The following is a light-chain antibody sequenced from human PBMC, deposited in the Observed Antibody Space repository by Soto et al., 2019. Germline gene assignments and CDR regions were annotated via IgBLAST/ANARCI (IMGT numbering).Light chain of an antibody. Sequence: DVVMTQSPLSLPVTLGQPASISCRSNQSLVHSDGIAYFSWFQQRPGRYPXRLIYKVSNRDSGVPARFSGSGSGTDFALKISRVEAEDVGVYYCMQGTHWPITFGQGTRLRL. J-gene: IGKJ5*01. CDR2: KVS. CDR1: QSLVHSDGIAY. CDR3: MQGTHWPIT. V-gene: IGKV2-30*02.